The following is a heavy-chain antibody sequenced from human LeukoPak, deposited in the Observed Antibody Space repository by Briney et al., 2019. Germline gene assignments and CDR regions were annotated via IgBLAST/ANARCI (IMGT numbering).Heavy chain of an antibody. Sequence: PGGSLRLSCAASGFSFSNYYMSWIRQAPGKGLEWVAVISYDGSNKYYADSVKGRFTISRDNSKNTLYLQMNSLRAEDTAVYYCAKDTAGGYSSSWYSKDSSGPFDYWGQGTLVTVSS. CDR3: AKDTAGGYSSSWYSKDSSGPFDY. J-gene: IGHJ4*02. CDR2: ISYDGSNK. CDR1: GFSFSNYY. D-gene: IGHD6-13*01. V-gene: IGHV3-30*18.